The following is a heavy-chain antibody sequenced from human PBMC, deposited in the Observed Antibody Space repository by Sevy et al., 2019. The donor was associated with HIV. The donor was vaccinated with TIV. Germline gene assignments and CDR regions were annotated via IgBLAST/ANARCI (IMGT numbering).Heavy chain of an antibody. D-gene: IGHD1-26*01. CDR1: GFRFSDHD. V-gene: IGHV3-11*01. J-gene: IGHJ4*02. CDR2: ISRSGTII. Sequence: GGSLRLSCAASGFRFSDHDMSWIRQAPGKGLEWVAYISRSGTIIYYADSVRGRFTISRDNAKNSLFLQMNSLRVEDTAMYYCRSDYSGTYHKNYFDYGGQGTLVTVSS. CDR3: RSDYSGTYHKNYFDY.